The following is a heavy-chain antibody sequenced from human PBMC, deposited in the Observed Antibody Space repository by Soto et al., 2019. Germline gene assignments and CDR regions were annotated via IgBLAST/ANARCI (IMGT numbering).Heavy chain of an antibody. D-gene: IGHD5-12*01. J-gene: IGHJ3*02. Sequence: GGSLRLSCAASGFTFSSYSMNWVRQAPGKGLEWVSSISSSSSYIYYADSVKGRFTISRDNAKNSLYLQMNSLRAEDTAVYYCARSPYSGYDEGDAFDIWGQGTMVTVSS. CDR3: ARSPYSGYDEGDAFDI. CDR1: GFTFSSYS. CDR2: ISSSSSYI. V-gene: IGHV3-21*01.